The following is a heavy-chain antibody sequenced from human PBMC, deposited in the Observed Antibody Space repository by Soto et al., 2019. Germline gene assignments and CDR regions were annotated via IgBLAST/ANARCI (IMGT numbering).Heavy chain of an antibody. Sequence: QVQLQESGPGLVKASETLSLTCTVSGASISSYYWSWIRQPPGKGLEWIGYISHSGRTNHNPSLKSRVTISVDTSKNQFSLRLTSVTPADTAVYYCVREHNWNYDYWGQGTLVTVSS. CDR3: VREHNWNYDY. J-gene: IGHJ4*02. V-gene: IGHV4-59*01. D-gene: IGHD1-7*01. CDR1: GASISSYY. CDR2: ISHSGRT.